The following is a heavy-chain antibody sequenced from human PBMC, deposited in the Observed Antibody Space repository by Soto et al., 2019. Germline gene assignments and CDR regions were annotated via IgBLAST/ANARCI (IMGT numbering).Heavy chain of an antibody. CDR3: ARGDSSGYPRYCEH. CDR1: GYTFTSYY. J-gene: IGHJ4*02. Sequence: ASVKVSCKASGYTFTSYYMHWVRQAPGQGLEWMGMINASNGNTNYAQKFQGRVTMTRDTSASTAYMELSSLRSEDTAVYYCARGDSSGYPRYCEHWGQGTPVTVSS. D-gene: IGHD6-19*01. V-gene: IGHV1-46*01. CDR2: INASNGNT.